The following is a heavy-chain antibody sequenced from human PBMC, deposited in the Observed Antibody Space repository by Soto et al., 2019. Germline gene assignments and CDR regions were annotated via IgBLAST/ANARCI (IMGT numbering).Heavy chain of an antibody. J-gene: IGHJ5*02. V-gene: IGHV1-18*01. Sequence: ASVKVSCKASGYTFTSYGLSWVRQAPGQGIEWMGRISAYNYNTNYAQKLQGRVTMTTDTSTSTAYMELRSLRSDDTAVYYCARVVGALGHWFDPWGQGTLVTVAT. D-gene: IGHD1-26*01. CDR2: ISAYNYNT. CDR1: GYTFTSYG. CDR3: ARVVGALGHWFDP.